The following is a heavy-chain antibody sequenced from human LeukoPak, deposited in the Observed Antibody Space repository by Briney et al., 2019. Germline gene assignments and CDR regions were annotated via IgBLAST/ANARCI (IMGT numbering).Heavy chain of an antibody. D-gene: IGHD3-10*01. CDR1: GFNLSDYY. CDR3: ATGGQIREADY. Sequence: GGSLRLSCAASGFNLSDYYMTWIRQAPGKGLEWVSYISRSDSTIYYADSVKGRFTISRDNAKNSLYLQMNSLRAEDTAMYYCATGGQIREADYWGQGTLVAVSS. CDR2: ISRSDSTI. J-gene: IGHJ4*02. V-gene: IGHV3-11*01.